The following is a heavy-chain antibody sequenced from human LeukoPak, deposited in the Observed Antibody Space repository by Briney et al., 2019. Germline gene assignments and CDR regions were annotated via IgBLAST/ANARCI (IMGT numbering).Heavy chain of an antibody. Sequence: PGGSLRLSCAASGFTFSSYEMNWVRQAPGKGLEWVSYISNSGSTIYYADSVKGRFTISRDNAKNSLYLQMDSLRAEDTAVYSCARGPSSVLRYFDWIVDYWGQGTLVTVSS. CDR1: GFTFSSYE. CDR2: ISNSGSTI. D-gene: IGHD3-9*01. CDR3: ARGPSSVLRYFDWIVDY. V-gene: IGHV3-48*03. J-gene: IGHJ4*02.